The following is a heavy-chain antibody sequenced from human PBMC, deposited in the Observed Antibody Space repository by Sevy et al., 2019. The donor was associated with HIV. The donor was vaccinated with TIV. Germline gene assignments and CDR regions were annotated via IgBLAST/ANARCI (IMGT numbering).Heavy chain of an antibody. Sequence: ASVKVSCMVSGYTLSKLSTHWVRQAPGKGPEWMGGFDPEDGETIYAQKFQGRVTMTEDTSTDTAYMELSSLRSEDTAVYYCATLDFWSDYPLYGMDVWGQGTTVTVSS. J-gene: IGHJ6*02. CDR2: FDPEDGET. CDR1: GYTLSKLS. D-gene: IGHD3-3*01. CDR3: ATLDFWSDYPLYGMDV. V-gene: IGHV1-24*01.